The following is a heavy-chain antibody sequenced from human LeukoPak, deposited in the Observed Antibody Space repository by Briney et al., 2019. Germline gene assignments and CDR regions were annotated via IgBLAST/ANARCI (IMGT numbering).Heavy chain of an antibody. CDR2: IYSGGST. J-gene: IGHJ4*02. V-gene: IGHV3-53*01. CDR1: GFTVSSNH. CDR3: AKDIGSIFGVVIKDY. D-gene: IGHD3-3*01. Sequence: GGSLRLSCAVSGFTVSSNHMSWVRQAPGKGLEWVSVIYSGGSTYYGDSVMGRFTISRDNSKNTLYLQMNSLRAEDRAVYYSAKDIGSIFGVVIKDYWGQGTLVTVSS.